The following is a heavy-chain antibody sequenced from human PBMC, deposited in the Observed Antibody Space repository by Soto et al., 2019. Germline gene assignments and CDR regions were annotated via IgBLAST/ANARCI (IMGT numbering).Heavy chain of an antibody. Sequence: EVQLVESGGGLVQPGRSLRLSCTASGFTFGDYAMSWVRQAPGKGLEWVGFIRSKAYGGTTEYAASVKGRFTISRDDSKSIAYLQMNSLKTEDTAVYYCTREVLLWFGELFPSFDYWGQGTLVTVSS. D-gene: IGHD3-10*01. CDR3: TREVLLWFGELFPSFDY. J-gene: IGHJ4*02. V-gene: IGHV3-49*04. CDR1: GFTFGDYA. CDR2: IRSKAYGGTT.